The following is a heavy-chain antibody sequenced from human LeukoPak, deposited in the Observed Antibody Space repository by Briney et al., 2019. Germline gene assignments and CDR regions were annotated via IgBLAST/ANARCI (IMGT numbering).Heavy chain of an antibody. CDR3: ARDRVMVLLWFGDYMDV. J-gene: IGHJ6*03. CDR1: GYTFTSYG. D-gene: IGHD3-10*01. V-gene: IGHV1-18*01. CDR2: ISAYNGNT. Sequence: GASVKVSCKASGYTFTSYGISWVRQAPGQGLEWMGWISAYNGNTNYAQKLQGRVTMTTDTSTSTAYMELRSLRSDDTAVYYCARDRVMVLLWFGDYMDVWGKGTTVTVSS.